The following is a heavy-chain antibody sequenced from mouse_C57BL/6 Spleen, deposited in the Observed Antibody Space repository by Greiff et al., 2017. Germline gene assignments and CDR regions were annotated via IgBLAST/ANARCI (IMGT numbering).Heavy chain of an antibody. Sequence: EVKLMESGPGLVKPSQSLSLTCSVTGYSITSGYYWNWIRQFPGNKLEWMGYISYDGSNNYNPSLKNRISITRDTSKNQFFLKLNSVTTEDTATYYCARDRGFTDAMDYWGQGTSVTVSS. V-gene: IGHV3-6*01. D-gene: IGHD1-1*01. J-gene: IGHJ4*01. CDR3: ARDRGFTDAMDY. CDR1: GYSITSGYY. CDR2: ISYDGSN.